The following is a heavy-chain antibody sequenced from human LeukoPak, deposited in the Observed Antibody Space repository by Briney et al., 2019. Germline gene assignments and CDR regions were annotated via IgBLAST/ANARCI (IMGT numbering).Heavy chain of an antibody. CDR3: ARDAGYYGSGSYYNVNWFDP. Sequence: PSETLSPTCTVSGRSLSSYYWSWIQQPPGKVLEWIGSTYYSGSTNYNPSLKSRAPISVDTSKNQFSLKLSSVTAADTAVYYCARDAGYYGSGSYYNVNWFDPWGQGTLVTVSS. CDR2: TYYSGST. CDR1: GRSLSSYY. D-gene: IGHD3-10*01. J-gene: IGHJ5*02. V-gene: IGHV4-59*01.